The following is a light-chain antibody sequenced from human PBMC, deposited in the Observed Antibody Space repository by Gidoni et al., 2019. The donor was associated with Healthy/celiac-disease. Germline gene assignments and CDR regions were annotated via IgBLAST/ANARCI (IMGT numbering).Light chain of an antibody. CDR3: QVWDSRSDHVV. Sequence: SYVLTQPPSVSVAPGKTARITCGGNNIGSKSVHWYQQKPGQAPVLVVYDDSDRPSGIPARFSGSNSGNTATLTISRVEAGDEADYYCQVWDSRSDHVVFGGGTKLTVL. CDR1: NIGSKS. J-gene: IGLJ2*01. V-gene: IGLV3-21*03. CDR2: DDS.